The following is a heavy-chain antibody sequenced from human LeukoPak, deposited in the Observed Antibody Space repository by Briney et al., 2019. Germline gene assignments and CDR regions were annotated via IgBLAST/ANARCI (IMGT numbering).Heavy chain of an antibody. Sequence: GGSLRLSCAASGFTFSSYGMHWVRQAPGKGLEWVAFIRYDGSNKYYADPVKGRFTISRDNSKNTLYLQMNSLRAEDTAVYYCAKGIDFWSGYYPENWFDPWGQGTLVTVSS. J-gene: IGHJ5*02. D-gene: IGHD3-3*01. CDR3: AKGIDFWSGYYPENWFDP. CDR2: IRYDGSNK. CDR1: GFTFSSYG. V-gene: IGHV3-30*02.